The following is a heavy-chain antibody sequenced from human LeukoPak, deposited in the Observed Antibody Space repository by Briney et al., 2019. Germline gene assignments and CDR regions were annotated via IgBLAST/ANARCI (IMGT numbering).Heavy chain of an antibody. CDR1: GGSISSGGYY. CDR2: IYHSGST. Sequence: PSETLSLTCTVSGGSISSGGYYWSWIRQPPGKGLEWIGYIYHSGSTYYNPSLKSRVTISVDRSKNQFSLKLSSVTAADTAVYYRARALDSSGWLGLDHPLAYFDYWGQGTLVTVSS. D-gene: IGHD6-19*01. V-gene: IGHV4-30-2*01. J-gene: IGHJ4*02. CDR3: ARALDSSGWLGLDHPLAYFDY.